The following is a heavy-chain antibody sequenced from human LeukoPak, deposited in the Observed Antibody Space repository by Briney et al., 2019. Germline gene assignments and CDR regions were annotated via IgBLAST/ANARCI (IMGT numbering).Heavy chain of an antibody. CDR3: AKGSYYDSSGSFYFDY. CDR1: GFTFSSYA. D-gene: IGHD3-22*01. V-gene: IGHV3-23*01. Sequence: GGSLRLSCAASGFTFSSYAMSWVRQAPGKGLEWVSGISGSGDNTYYADSVKGRFAISRGNSKNTLYVQVNSLGTEDTAAYYCAKGSYYDSSGSFYFDYWGQGTLVTVSS. J-gene: IGHJ4*02. CDR2: ISGSGDNT.